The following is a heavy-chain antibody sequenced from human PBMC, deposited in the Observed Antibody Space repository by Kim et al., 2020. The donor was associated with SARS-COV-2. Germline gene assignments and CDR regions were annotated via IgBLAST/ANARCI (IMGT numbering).Heavy chain of an antibody. CDR1: GYSFTSYW. Sequence: GESLKISCKGSGYSFTSYWISWVRQMPGKGLEWMGRIDPSDSYTNYSPSFQGHVTISADKSISTAYLQWSSLKASDTAMYYCARHGERELLPNNWFDPWGQGTLVTVSS. V-gene: IGHV5-10-1*01. CDR2: IDPSDSYT. D-gene: IGHD1-26*01. CDR3: ARHGERELLPNNWFDP. J-gene: IGHJ5*02.